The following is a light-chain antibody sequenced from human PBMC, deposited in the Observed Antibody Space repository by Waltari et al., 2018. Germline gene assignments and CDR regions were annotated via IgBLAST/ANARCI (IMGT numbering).Light chain of an antibody. CDR1: SPHIGPVYA. Sequence: QSVLTQPPSVPGAPGQRVTIPCTWSSPHIGPVYAPPWYQHLPGTGPKLIICGDNNRPSGVPDRFSGSKSGTSASLAITGLQAEDEADYYCQSYDRSLSGSVFGGGTKLTVL. CDR2: GDN. CDR3: QSYDRSLSGSV. J-gene: IGLJ2*01. V-gene: IGLV1-40*01.